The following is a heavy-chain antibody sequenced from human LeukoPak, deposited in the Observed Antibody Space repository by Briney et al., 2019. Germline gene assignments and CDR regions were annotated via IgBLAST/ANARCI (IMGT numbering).Heavy chain of an antibody. V-gene: IGHV3-23*01. J-gene: IGHJ4*02. D-gene: IGHD3-22*01. CDR2: ISGSGGST. CDR3: ARVTDYYDSSGYKPFDY. Sequence: GGSLRLSCAASGFTFSSYAMSWVRQAPGKGLEWVSAISGSGGSTYYADSVKGRFTISRDNAKNSLYLQMNSLRAEDTAVYYCARVTDYYDSSGYKPFDYWGQGTLVTVSS. CDR1: GFTFSSYA.